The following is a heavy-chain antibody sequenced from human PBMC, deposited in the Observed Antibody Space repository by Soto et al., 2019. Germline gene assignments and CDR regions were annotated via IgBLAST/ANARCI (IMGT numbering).Heavy chain of an antibody. V-gene: IGHV1-69*12. Sequence: QVQLVQSGAEVRKPGSSVKVSCKVSGGSFISYAISWVRQAPGQGLEWVGGIVPMCGRGNHAQRFQGRVTITADDTACTVYMELTSLRSEDRGVYYCVKDVSTVETAMVSQYFYGMDVLVLGTTVPVSS. J-gene: IGHJ6*01. CDR1: GGSFISYA. D-gene: IGHD5-18*01. CDR3: VKDVSTVETAMVSQYFYGMDV. CDR2: IVPMCGRG.